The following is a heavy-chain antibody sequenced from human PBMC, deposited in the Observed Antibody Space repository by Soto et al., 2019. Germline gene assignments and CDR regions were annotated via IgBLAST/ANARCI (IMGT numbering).Heavy chain of an antibody. V-gene: IGHV3-23*01. Sequence: GGSLRLSCAASGFTFSSSAMSWVRQAPGKGLEWVSAISTSGVSTYYADSVKGRFTISRDNSKNTLFLQMNSLRAEDTAVYYCASGMIRGVMFDYWGQGTLFTVSS. CDR3: ASGMIRGVMFDY. CDR2: ISTSGVST. D-gene: IGHD3-10*01. J-gene: IGHJ4*02. CDR1: GFTFSSSA.